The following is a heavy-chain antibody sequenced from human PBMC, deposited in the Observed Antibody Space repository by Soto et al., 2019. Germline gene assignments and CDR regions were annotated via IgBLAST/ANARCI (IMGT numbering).Heavy chain of an antibody. J-gene: IGHJ5*02. CDR3: AKGDNLGPKTGYAFDP. V-gene: IGHV6-1*01. CDR1: GDSVSSNTAS. Sequence: PSQTLSLTCAISGDSVSSNTASWNWIRQSPSGGLEWLGSKYFRSKWYNEYAVSVKSRIIINPDTSNNQFSLQLNAVTPEDTAVYFCAKGDNLGPKTGYAFDPWGQGIMVTVSS. D-gene: IGHD5-12*01. CDR2: KYFRSKWYN.